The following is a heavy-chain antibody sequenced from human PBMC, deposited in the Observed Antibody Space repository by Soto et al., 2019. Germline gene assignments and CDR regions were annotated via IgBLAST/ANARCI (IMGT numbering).Heavy chain of an antibody. CDR2: INPNNGDT. J-gene: IGHJ4*02. CDR3: AREVTYGGGSFSLGL. V-gene: IGHV1-2*06. Sequence: ASVKVSCKTSGYFFTSHYIHWVRLAPGRGLEWMGRINPNNGDTNSPQKFQGRVTMTSDTSISTAYMEMSGLRSDDTALYYCAREVTYGGGSFSLGLWGQGTLVTVSS. D-gene: IGHD3-10*01. CDR1: GYFFTSHY.